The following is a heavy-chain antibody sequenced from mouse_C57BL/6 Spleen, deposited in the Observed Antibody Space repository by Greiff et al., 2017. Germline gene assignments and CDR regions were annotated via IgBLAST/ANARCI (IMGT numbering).Heavy chain of an antibody. Sequence: VQLQESGAELARPGASVKLSCKASGYTFTSYGISWVKQRTGQGLEWIGEIYPRSGNTYYNEKFKGKATLTADKSSSTAYMELRSLTSEDSAVYFCARRSDSSGYGDYWGQGTTLTVSS. D-gene: IGHD3-2*02. CDR2: IYPRSGNT. CDR1: GYTFTSYG. CDR3: ARRSDSSGYGDY. J-gene: IGHJ2*01. V-gene: IGHV1-81*01.